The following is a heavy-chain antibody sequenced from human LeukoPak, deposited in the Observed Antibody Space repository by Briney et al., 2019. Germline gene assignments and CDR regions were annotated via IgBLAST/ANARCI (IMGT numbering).Heavy chain of an antibody. J-gene: IGHJ4*02. D-gene: IGHD3-9*01. V-gene: IGHV3-23*01. CDR1: GFTFSSYA. CDR2: ISGSGGST. CDR3: AKGPYDILTGYYSGLDY. Sequence: PSGGSLRLSCAASGFTFSSYAMSWVRQAPGKGLEWVSAISGSGGSTYYADSVKGRFTISRDNSKNTLYLQMNSLRAEDTAVYYCAKGPYDILTGYYSGLDYWGQGTLVTVSS.